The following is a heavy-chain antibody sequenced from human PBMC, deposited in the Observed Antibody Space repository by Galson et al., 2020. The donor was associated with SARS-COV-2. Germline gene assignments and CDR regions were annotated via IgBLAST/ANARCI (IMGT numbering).Heavy chain of an antibody. CDR2: IDPSDSYT. V-gene: IGHV5-10-1*01. J-gene: IGHJ4*02. Sequence: HGESLKISCKGSGYSFTSYWISWVRQMPGKGLEWMGRIDPSDSYTNYSPSFQGHVTISADKSISTAYLQWSSLKASETAMYYCARHPGIAAPFDYWGQGTLVTVSS. D-gene: IGHD6-13*01. CDR3: ARHPGIAAPFDY. CDR1: GYSFTSYW.